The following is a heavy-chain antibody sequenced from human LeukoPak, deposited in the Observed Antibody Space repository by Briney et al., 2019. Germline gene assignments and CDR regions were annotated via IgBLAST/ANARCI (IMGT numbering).Heavy chain of an antibody. Sequence: PSETLSLTCAVYGGSFSGYYWSWIRQPPGKGLEWIGEIYHSGSTNYNPSLKSRVTISVDKSKNQFSLKLSSVTAADTAVYYCARTGITGTIDYWGQGTLVTVSS. D-gene: IGHD1-7*01. CDR1: GGSFSGYY. V-gene: IGHV4-34*01. CDR2: IYHSGST. J-gene: IGHJ4*02. CDR3: ARTGITGTIDY.